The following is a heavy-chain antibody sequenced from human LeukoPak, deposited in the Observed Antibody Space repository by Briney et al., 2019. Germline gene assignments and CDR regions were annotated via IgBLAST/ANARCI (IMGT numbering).Heavy chain of an antibody. V-gene: IGHV3-21*01. CDR3: ARDRAAAGVPPRRRFDP. CDR2: FSSSSSYI. J-gene: IGHJ5*02. Sequence: GGSLRLSCAASGFTFSSYSMNWVRQAPGKGLEWVSSFSSSSSYIYYADSVKGRFTISRDDAKNSLYLQMNSLRAEDTAVYYCARDRAAAGVPPRRRFDPWGQGTLVTVSS. CDR1: GFTFSSYS. D-gene: IGHD6-13*01.